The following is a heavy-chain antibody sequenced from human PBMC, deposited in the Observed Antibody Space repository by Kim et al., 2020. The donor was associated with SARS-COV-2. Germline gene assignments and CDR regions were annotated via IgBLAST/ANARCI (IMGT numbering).Heavy chain of an antibody. J-gene: IGHJ6*02. CDR1: GFTFSSYG. CDR3: ARDQGITMVRGREDYYYGMDL. V-gene: IGHV3-33*05. D-gene: IGHD3-10*01. CDR2: ISYDGSNK. Sequence: GGSLRLSCAASGFTFSSYGMHWVRQAPGKGLEWVAVISYDGSNKYYADSVKGRFTISRDNSKNTLYLQMNSLRAEDTAVYYCARDQGITMVRGREDYYYGMDLWGQGTTVTVSS.